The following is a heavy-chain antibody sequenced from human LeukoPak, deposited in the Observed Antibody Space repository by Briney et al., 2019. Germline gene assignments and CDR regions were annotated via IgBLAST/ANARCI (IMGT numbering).Heavy chain of an antibody. CDR2: ISYSGST. CDR3: ASMTPGGYYYGMDV. CDR1: GGSISSYY. D-gene: IGHD4-11*01. V-gene: IGHV4-59*01. J-gene: IGHJ6*02. Sequence: NPSQTLFLTCTVSGGSISSYYWSWIRQPPGKGLEWIGYISYSGSTNYNPSLKSRVTISVDTSKNQFSLKLSSVTTADTAVYYCASMTPGGYYYGMDVWGQGTTVTVSS.